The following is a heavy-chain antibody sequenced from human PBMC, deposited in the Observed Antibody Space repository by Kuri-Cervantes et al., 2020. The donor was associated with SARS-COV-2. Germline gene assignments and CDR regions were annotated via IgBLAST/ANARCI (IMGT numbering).Heavy chain of an antibody. CDR1: GFTFSSYG. D-gene: IGHD1-7*01. V-gene: IGHV3-30*02. CDR3: AKVGQLELQYPIGYYYYYMDV. Sequence: GGSLRLSCAASGFTFSSYGMHWVRQAPGKGLEWVAFIRYDGSNKYYADSVKGRFTISRDNSKHTLYLQMNSLRAEDTAVYYCAKVGQLELQYPIGYYYYYMDVWGKGATVTVSS. J-gene: IGHJ6*03. CDR2: IRYDGSNK.